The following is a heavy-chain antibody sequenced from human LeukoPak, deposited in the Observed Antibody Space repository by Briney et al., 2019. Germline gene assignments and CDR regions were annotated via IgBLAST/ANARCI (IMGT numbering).Heavy chain of an antibody. D-gene: IGHD2-2*01. CDR2: INHSGST. J-gene: IGHJ5*02. CDR3: AXXXXCSSPGCPFGWFDP. Sequence: SETLSLTCAVYGGSFSAYYWSWIRQPPGKGLEWIGEINHSGSTNYNPSLKSRVTISVDTSKNQFSLKLSSVTAADTAIYYCAXXXXCSSPGCPFGWFDPWGQGTLVTVSS. CDR1: GGSFSAYY. V-gene: IGHV4-34*01.